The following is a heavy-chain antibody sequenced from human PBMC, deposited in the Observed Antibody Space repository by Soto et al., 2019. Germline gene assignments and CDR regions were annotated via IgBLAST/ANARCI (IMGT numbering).Heavy chain of an antibody. J-gene: IGHJ6*02. D-gene: IGHD3-10*01. CDR2: ISNDGSKK. CDR1: VFTCSSYG. Sequence: RWSLRLSCLASVFTCSSYGMHWVRQAPGKGLEWVAVISNDGSKKYYAASVKGRFTISRDNSKNMLYLQMNSLRAEDTAVYYCADPGSTELDVWGQGTTVTVSS. CDR3: ADPGSTELDV. V-gene: IGHV3-30*03.